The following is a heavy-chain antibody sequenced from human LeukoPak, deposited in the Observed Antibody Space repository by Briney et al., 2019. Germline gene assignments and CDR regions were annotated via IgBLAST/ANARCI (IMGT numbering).Heavy chain of an antibody. Sequence: GGSLRLSCAASGFTFSSYAMSWVRQAPGKGLEWVSAISGSGGSTYYADSVKGRFTISRDNSKNTLYLQMNSLRAEDTAVYYCAKWSSPHGYEGILDYWGQGTLVTVSS. CDR2: ISGSGGST. J-gene: IGHJ4*02. CDR3: AKWSSPHGYEGILDY. CDR1: GFTFSSYA. D-gene: IGHD5-12*01. V-gene: IGHV3-23*01.